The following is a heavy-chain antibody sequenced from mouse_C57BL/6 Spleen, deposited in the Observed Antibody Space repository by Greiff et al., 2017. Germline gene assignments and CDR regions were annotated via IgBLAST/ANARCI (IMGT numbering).Heavy chain of an antibody. V-gene: IGHV5-6*03. D-gene: IGHD2-2*01. CDR1: GFTFSSYG. CDR3: ARHIYYGNDPGD. CDR2: ISSGGSYT. Sequence: EVMLVESGGGLVKPGGSLKLSCAASGFTFSSYGMSWVRQTPDKRLEWVATISSGGSYTYYPDSVKGRFTISRDNAKNTLYLQMSSLKSEDTAMYYCARHIYYGNDPGDWGQGTTLTVSS. J-gene: IGHJ2*01.